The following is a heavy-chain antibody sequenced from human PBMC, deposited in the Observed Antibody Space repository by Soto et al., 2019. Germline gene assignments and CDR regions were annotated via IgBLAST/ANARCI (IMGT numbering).Heavy chain of an antibody. CDR2: IKSKTDGGTT. CDR3: TTSMVRGPTAFDY. D-gene: IGHD3-10*01. V-gene: IGHV3-15*01. J-gene: IGHJ4*02. CDR1: GFPFSNAG. Sequence: GGSLRLSCAASGFPFSNAGMSWVRQAPGKGLEWVGRIKSKTDGGTTDYAAPVKGRFTISRDDSKNTLYLQMNSLKTEDTAVYYCTTSMVRGPTAFDYWGQGTLVTVSS.